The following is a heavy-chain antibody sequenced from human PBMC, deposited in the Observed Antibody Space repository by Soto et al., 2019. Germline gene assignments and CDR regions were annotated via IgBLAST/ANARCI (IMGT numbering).Heavy chain of an antibody. CDR2: INHIGES. J-gene: IGHJ5*02. V-gene: IGHV4-34*01. Sequence: QVHLQQWGTGLLKPSETLSLTCAVYGGSLTDYCWTWIRQTPGKGLEWIGEINHIGESNHNPSLNTRVTISLDTSQNQFSLKLTSVTVADTAVYYCARDRHRLTQNFYEIAWGQGTQVTVSS. CDR3: ARDRHRLTQNFYEIA. D-gene: IGHD3-22*01. CDR1: GGSLTDYC.